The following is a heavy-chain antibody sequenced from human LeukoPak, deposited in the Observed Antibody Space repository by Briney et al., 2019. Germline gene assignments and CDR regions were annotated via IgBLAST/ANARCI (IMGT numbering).Heavy chain of an antibody. J-gene: IGHJ5*02. CDR1: GFTVSSNY. CDR3: TTVGYSYGYS. D-gene: IGHD5-18*01. V-gene: IGHV3-15*01. Sequence: GGSLRLSCAASGFTVSSNYMSWVRQAPGKGLEWVGRIRSKTDGGTTDYAAPVKGRFTISRDDSKNTLYLQMNSLNTEDTAVYYCTTVGYSYGYSWGQGTLVTVSS. CDR2: IRSKTDGGTT.